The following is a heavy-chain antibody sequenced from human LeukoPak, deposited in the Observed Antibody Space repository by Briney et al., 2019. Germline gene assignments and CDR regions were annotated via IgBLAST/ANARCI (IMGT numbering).Heavy chain of an antibody. D-gene: IGHD4-17*01. V-gene: IGHV3-23*01. CDR3: AKGETVTTTSFDY. CDR2: ISGSGGST. CDR1: GFTFSSYA. J-gene: IGHJ4*02. Sequence: GGSLRLSCAASGFTFSSYAMSWVRQAPGKGLEWVSAISGSGGSTYYADSVKGRFTISRDNSKNTLYLQVNSLRAEDTAVYCCAKGETVTTTSFDYWGQGTLVTVSS.